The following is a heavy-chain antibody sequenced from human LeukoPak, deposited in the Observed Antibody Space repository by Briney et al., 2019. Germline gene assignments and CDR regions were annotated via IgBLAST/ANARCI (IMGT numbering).Heavy chain of an antibody. J-gene: IGHJ5*02. D-gene: IGHD3-16*01. V-gene: IGHV4-59*01. CDR2: IYYSGST. Sequence: SETLSLTCTVSGGSISSYYWNWIRQPPGKGLEWIGYIYYSGSTNYNPSLKSRVTISLDTSKNQFSLNLTSVTAADTAVYYCARFTPQGYGWGGYNRFDPWGRGTLVTVSS. CDR1: GGSISSYY. CDR3: ARFTPQGYGWGGYNRFDP.